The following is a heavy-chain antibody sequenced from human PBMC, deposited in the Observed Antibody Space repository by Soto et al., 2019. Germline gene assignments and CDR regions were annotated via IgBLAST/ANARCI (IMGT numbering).Heavy chain of an antibody. J-gene: IGHJ6*02. CDR3: ARGRRYCTTTSCYPHALFPYGMDV. D-gene: IGHD2-2*01. V-gene: IGHV1-8*01. CDR2: INPDSDNT. CDR1: GYPFTNYD. Sequence: GXSVKVSCKTSGYPFTNYDIDWVRQAAGQGLEWMGWINPDSDNTGYAQKFQGRVTMTRDTSISTAYMELNSLRSEDTAVYYCARGRRYCTTTSCYPHALFPYGMDVWGQGTTVTVSS.